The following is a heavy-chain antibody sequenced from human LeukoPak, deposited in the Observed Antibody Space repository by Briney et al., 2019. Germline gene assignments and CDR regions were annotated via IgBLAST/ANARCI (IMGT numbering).Heavy chain of an antibody. J-gene: IGHJ5*02. V-gene: IGHV3-21*01. CDR1: GFTFGTHT. D-gene: IGHD2/OR15-2a*01. CDR2: ISGSGDYI. CDR3: VRIPNIAGFPNWFDP. Sequence: GGSLRLSCAASGFTFGTHTMNWVRQAPGKGLEWVSSISGSGDYIRYADSVEGRITVSRDNAKDSLYLQMSSLRVEDTAVYYCVRIPNIAGFPNWFDPWGQGTLVIVSS.